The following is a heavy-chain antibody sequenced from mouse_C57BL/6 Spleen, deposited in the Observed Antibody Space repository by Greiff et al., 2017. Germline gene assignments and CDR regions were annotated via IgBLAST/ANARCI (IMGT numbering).Heavy chain of an antibody. CDR3: AREGSRDWYFDV. J-gene: IGHJ1*03. D-gene: IGHD1-1*01. CDR1: GYTFTDYN. V-gene: IGHV1-22*01. Sequence: EVKVVESGPELVKPGASVKMSCKASGYTFTDYNMHWVKQSHGKSLEWIGYINPNNGGTSYNQKFKGKATLTVNKSSSTAYMELRSLTSEDSAVYYCAREGSRDWYFDVWGTGTTVTVAS. CDR2: INPNNGGT.